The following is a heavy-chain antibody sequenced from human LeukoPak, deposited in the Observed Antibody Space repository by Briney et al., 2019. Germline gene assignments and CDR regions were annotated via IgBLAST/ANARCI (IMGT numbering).Heavy chain of an antibody. Sequence: SETLSLTCAVYGGSFSGYYWSWIRQPPGKGLEWIGEINHSGSTNYNPSLKSRVTISVDTSKNQFSLKLSSVTAADTAVYYCAGGRYDFWSGYYIGYWGQGTLVTVSS. CDR3: AGGRYDFWSGYYIGY. D-gene: IGHD3-3*01. CDR1: GGSFSGYY. J-gene: IGHJ4*02. V-gene: IGHV4-34*01. CDR2: INHSGST.